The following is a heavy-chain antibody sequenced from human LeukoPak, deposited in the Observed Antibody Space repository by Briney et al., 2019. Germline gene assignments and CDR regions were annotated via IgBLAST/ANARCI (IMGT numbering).Heavy chain of an antibody. D-gene: IGHD3-10*01. Sequence: GGSLRLSCAAPEFTFSTYAMSWVRQAPGKGLEWVSAISGSGGSTYYADSVKGRFTISRDNSKNTLYLQMNSLRAEDTAVYYCAKASGSGTYYKSPFDYWGQGTLVTVSS. J-gene: IGHJ4*02. CDR3: AKASGSGTYYKSPFDY. V-gene: IGHV3-23*01. CDR2: ISGSGGST. CDR1: EFTFSTYA.